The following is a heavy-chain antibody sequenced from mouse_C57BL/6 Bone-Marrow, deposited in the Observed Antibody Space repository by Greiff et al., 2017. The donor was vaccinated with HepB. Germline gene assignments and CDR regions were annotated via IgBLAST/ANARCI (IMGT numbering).Heavy chain of an antibody. D-gene: IGHD1-1*01. CDR1: GYTFTSYW. CDR3: ARSYYGSSYLAWFAY. Sequence: QVQLQQPGAELVKPGASVKMSCKASGYTFTSYWITWVKQRPGQGLEWIGDIYPGSGSTNYNEKFKSKATLTVDTSSSTAYMQLSSLTSEDSAVYYCARSYYGSSYLAWFAYWGQGTLVTVSA. CDR2: IYPGSGST. V-gene: IGHV1-55*01. J-gene: IGHJ3*01.